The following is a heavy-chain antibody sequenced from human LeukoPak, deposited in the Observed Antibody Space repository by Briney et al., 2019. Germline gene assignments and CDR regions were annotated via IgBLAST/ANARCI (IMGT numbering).Heavy chain of an antibody. Sequence: SQTLSLTCTISGASISTGGYYWTWIRQPPGEGLEWIGYIYYTGSIDYNASLKSRLTISLETSKNRFSLKLNSVTAADTAVYYCARDHSYYFGSQTSTLDVRGQGIAVTVSS. D-gene: IGHD3-10*01. CDR1: GASISTGGYY. CDR3: ARDHSYYFGSQTSTLDV. J-gene: IGHJ6*02. V-gene: IGHV4-31*03. CDR2: IYYTGSI.